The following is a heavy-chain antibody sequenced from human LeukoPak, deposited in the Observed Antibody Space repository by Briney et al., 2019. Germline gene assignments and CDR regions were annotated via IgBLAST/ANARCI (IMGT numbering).Heavy chain of an antibody. Sequence: ASVKVSCKASGYTFTSYGISWVRQAPGQGLEWMGWISAYNGNTHYAQMFQGRVTMTRDTSTSTAYMELRSLRSDDTAVYYCVLGGSGSYGADYWGQGTLVTVSS. CDR3: VLGGSGSYGADY. V-gene: IGHV1-18*01. D-gene: IGHD3-10*01. CDR1: GYTFTSYG. J-gene: IGHJ4*02. CDR2: ISAYNGNT.